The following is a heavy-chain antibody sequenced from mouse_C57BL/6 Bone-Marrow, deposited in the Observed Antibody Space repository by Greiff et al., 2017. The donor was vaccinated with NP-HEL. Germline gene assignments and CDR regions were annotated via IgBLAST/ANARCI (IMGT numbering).Heavy chain of an antibody. CDR1: GFTFSDYG. CDR3: ARRYYYGSSFAY. D-gene: IGHD1-1*01. Sequence: EVQVVESGGGLVKPGGSLKLSCAASGFTFSDYGMHWVRQAPEKGLEWVAYISSGSSTIYYADIVKGRFTISRDNAKNTLFLQMTSLRSEDTAMYYCARRYYYGSSFAYWGQGTLVTVSA. J-gene: IGHJ3*01. CDR2: ISSGSSTI. V-gene: IGHV5-17*01.